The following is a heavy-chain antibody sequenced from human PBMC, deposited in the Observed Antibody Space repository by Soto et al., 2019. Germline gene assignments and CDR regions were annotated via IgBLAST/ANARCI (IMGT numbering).Heavy chain of an antibody. D-gene: IGHD3-10*01. CDR1: GDSISRGGYY. V-gene: IGHV4-31*03. J-gene: IGHJ5*02. CDR2: IYHSGST. Sequence: QVQLQESGPGLVKPSQTLSLSCTVSGDSISRGGYYWNWIRQQPRKVLEWIGFIYHSGSTNYNPSLKSRVTISVDTTKNQLSLEVTNVTAADTAVYYCVRDGAGADGLGWFGPWGQRILVTVSS. CDR3: VRDGAGADGLGWFGP.